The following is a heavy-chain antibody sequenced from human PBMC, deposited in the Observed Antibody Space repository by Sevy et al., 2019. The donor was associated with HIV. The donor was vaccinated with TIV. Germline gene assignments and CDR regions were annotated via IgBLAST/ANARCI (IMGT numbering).Heavy chain of an antibody. V-gene: IGHV3-23*01. CDR2: ISGSGGSSDKT. D-gene: IGHD3-22*01. Sequence: GESLRLSCAASGFTFSSYAMNWVRQAPGKGLEWVSGISGSGGSSDKTNYPNSVMVRFTISTDDSKNSLYLQVTSLRAEDTAIDYCARKYDSSVYFDYWGQGTLVTVSS. CDR1: GFTFSSYA. CDR3: ARKYDSSVYFDY. J-gene: IGHJ4*02.